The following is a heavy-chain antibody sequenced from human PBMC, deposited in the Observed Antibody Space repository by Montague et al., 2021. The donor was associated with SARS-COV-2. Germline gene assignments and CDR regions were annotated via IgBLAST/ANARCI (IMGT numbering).Heavy chain of an antibody. Sequence: SETLSLTCTVSGDSISTSQYYWGWIRQPPGKGLEWIGTIYYSGSTYYNPSLKSRVTISEDTSKNQFSLRLSSVTAADTALYYCASLNIVARTDYYYGTDVWGRGTTVTVSS. V-gene: IGHV4-39*01. D-gene: IGHD5-12*01. CDR1: GDSISTSQYY. CDR2: IYYSGST. CDR3: ASLNIVARTDYYYGTDV. J-gene: IGHJ6*02.